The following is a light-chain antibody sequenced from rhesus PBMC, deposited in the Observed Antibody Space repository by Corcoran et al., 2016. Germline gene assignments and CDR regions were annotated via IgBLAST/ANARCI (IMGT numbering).Light chain of an antibody. J-gene: IGKJ2*01. CDR3: GQGAHLPMYS. Sequence: DVVMTQSPLSLPITPGQPASISCRSSQSLVHSNGNTYLSWYQQKPGQPPRLLIYQVSNRYSGVPDRFSGSGGGTDFTLKSSRVEAEDVGVYYCGQGAHLPMYSFGQGTKVGIK. CDR2: QVS. V-gene: IGKV2-65*01. CDR1: QSLVHSNGNTY.